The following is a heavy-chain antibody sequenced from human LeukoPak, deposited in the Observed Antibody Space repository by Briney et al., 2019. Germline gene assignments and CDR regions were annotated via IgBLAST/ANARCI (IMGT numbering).Heavy chain of an antibody. CDR1: GFTFGSYA. CDR2: ISYDGRNK. Sequence: PGGSLRLSCAASGFTFGSYAMHWARRAPGEGLEWVAFISYDGRNKYHADSVKGRFTISRDNSKNTLYLQMNSLRAEDTAVYYCARVASAQLWYNWFDPWGQGTQVTVSS. CDR3: ARVASAQLWYNWFDP. V-gene: IGHV3-30*04. J-gene: IGHJ5*02. D-gene: IGHD5-18*01.